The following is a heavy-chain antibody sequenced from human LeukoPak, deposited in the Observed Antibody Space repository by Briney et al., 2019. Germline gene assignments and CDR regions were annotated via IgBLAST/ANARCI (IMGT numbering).Heavy chain of an antibody. CDR2: INSDGSTT. D-gene: IGHD4-17*01. CDR3: AGGDYDAFDI. J-gene: IGHJ3*02. CDR1: GFTFSSYW. V-gene: IGHV3-74*01. Sequence: GGSLRLSCAGSGFTFSSYWMHWVRQAPGKGLVWVSRINSDGSTTTYADSVKGRFTISRDNAKNTLYLQMHSLRAEDTAVYYCAGGDYDAFDIWGPGTMVAVSS.